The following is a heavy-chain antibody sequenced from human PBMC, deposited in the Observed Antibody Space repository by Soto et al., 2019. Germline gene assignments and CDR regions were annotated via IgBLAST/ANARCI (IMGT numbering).Heavy chain of an antibody. Sequence: SETLSLTCTVSGGSISSYYWSWIRQPPGKGLEWIGYIYYSGSTNYNPSLKSRVTISVDTSKNQFSLKLSSVTAADTAVYYCARAEGINPYYYYMDVWGKGTTVTVSS. V-gene: IGHV4-59*01. D-gene: IGHD2-15*01. CDR3: ARAEGINPYYYYMDV. CDR1: GGSISSYY. J-gene: IGHJ6*03. CDR2: IYYSGST.